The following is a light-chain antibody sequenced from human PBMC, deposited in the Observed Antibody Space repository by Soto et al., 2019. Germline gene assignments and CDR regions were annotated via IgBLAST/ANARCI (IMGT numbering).Light chain of an antibody. V-gene: IGKV1-5*03. CDR1: QSISSW. CDR2: KAS. Sequence: DIQMTQSPSTLSASVGDRVTITCRASQSISSWLAWYQQKPGKAPKLLIYKASSLESGVPSRCSGSGSGTEFTRTSSILHHDDFATYYWQQYNSYPLTFGQGTKLEIK. CDR3: QQYNSYPLT. J-gene: IGKJ2*01.